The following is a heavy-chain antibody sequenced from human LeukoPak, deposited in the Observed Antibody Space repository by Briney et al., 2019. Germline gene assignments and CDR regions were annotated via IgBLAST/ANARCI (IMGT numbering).Heavy chain of an antibody. J-gene: IGHJ4*02. D-gene: IGHD3-22*01. CDR2: IKQDGSEK. Sequence: PGGSLRLSCAASGFTFSSYWMSWVRQAPGKGLEWVANIKQDGSEKYYVDSVKGRFTISRDNAKNSLYLQMNSLRAEDTAVYYCATTPPHDSSGYYAGGYFDYWGQGTLVTVSS. CDR3: ATTPPHDSSGYYAGGYFDY. CDR1: GFTFSSYW. V-gene: IGHV3-7*02.